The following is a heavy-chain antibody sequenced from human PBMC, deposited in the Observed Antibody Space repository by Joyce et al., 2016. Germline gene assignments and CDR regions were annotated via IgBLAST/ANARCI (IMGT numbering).Heavy chain of an antibody. J-gene: IGHJ4*02. D-gene: IGHD6-13*01. Sequence: QVQLVQSGAEVKKPGASVKVACKKSGYTFTNYYIQWVRQAPVQGLEWMGVITPSGGSTSYAQKFQGRVTMTSDTSTSTVNMELSSLTSEDTAVYYCARKGTAAAGTDFWGQGTLVTVSS. V-gene: IGHV1-46*01. CDR1: GYTFTNYY. CDR3: ARKGTAAAGTDF. CDR2: ITPSGGST.